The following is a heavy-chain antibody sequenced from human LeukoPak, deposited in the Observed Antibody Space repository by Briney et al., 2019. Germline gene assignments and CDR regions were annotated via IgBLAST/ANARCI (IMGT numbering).Heavy chain of an antibody. V-gene: IGHV4-38-2*01. Sequence: SETLSLTCAVSGYSISSGYFWGCIRQPPGKGLEWIGSIYHSGSTYYNPSLKSRVTISVDTSKNQFSLKLSSVTAADTAVYYCSRVNIVVGPAAKVFDSYFYMDVWGKGTTVTVSS. CDR1: GYSISSGYF. D-gene: IGHD2-2*01. CDR3: SRVNIVVGPAAKVFDSYFYMDV. J-gene: IGHJ6*03. CDR2: IYHSGST.